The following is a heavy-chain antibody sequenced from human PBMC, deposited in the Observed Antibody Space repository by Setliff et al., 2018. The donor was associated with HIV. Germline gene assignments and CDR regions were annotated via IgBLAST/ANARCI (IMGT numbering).Heavy chain of an antibody. Sequence: SETLSLTCTVSGYSITSGYYWGWIRQPPGKGLEWIGSILHSGSTYYNPSLKSRVTISVDTSKNQFSLKLSSVTAADTAVYYCARLGTSDYYDPNWFDPWGQGTLVTVSS. CDR1: GYSITSGYY. CDR2: ILHSGST. V-gene: IGHV4-38-2*02. D-gene: IGHD3-22*01. CDR3: ARLGTSDYYDPNWFDP. J-gene: IGHJ5*02.